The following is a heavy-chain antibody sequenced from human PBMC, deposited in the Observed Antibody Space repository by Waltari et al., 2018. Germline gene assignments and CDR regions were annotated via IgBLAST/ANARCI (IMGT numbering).Heavy chain of an antibody. D-gene: IGHD2-15*01. J-gene: IGHJ6*02. V-gene: IGHV1-2*06. CDR1: GYTFTGYY. CDR3: ARGPWWLVRYYGMDV. Sequence: QVQLVQSGAEVKKPGASVKVSCKASGYTFTGYYMHWVRQAPGQGLEWMGRINPNSGGTNYAQKFQGRVTMTRDTSISTAYMELSRLRSDDTAVYYCARGPWWLVRYYGMDVWGQGTTVTVSS. CDR2: INPNSGGT.